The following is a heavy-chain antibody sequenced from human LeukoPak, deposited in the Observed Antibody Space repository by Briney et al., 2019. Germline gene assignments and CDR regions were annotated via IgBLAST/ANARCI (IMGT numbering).Heavy chain of an antibody. D-gene: IGHD2-21*02. CDR2: IYSGGST. Sequence: GGSLRLSCAASGFTFSSNYMSWVRQAPGKGLEWVSVIYSGGSTYYADSVKGRFTISRDNSKNTLYLQMNSLRAEDTAVYYCARDMVCGGDCYFDYWGQGTLVTVSS. CDR1: GFTFSSNY. V-gene: IGHV3-53*01. J-gene: IGHJ4*02. CDR3: ARDMVCGGDCYFDY.